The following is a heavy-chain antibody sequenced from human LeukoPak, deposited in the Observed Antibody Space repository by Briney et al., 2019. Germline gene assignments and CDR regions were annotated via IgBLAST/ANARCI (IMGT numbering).Heavy chain of an antibody. V-gene: IGHV4-34*01. CDR1: GGSFSGYY. Sequence: SETLSLTCAVYGGSFSGYYWSWIRQPPGKGLEWIGEINHSGSTNYNPSLKSRVTISVDTSKNQFSLKLSSVTAADTAVYYCAKDLITGGLDYWGQGTLVTVSS. J-gene: IGHJ4*02. CDR3: AKDLITGGLDY. D-gene: IGHD3-22*01. CDR2: INHSGST.